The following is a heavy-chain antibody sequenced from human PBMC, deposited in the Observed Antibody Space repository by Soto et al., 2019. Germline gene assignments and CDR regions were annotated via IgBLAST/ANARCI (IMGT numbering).Heavy chain of an antibody. Sequence: LRLSCAAAELSFRSYWMTWVRQAPGKGLEWVALINEDGSQKYYVGSVKGRFIISRDNAKDSVYMQMDSLRAGDTAVYFCARVGRYGWDFDHWGQGTLVTVSS. J-gene: IGHJ4*02. CDR3: ARVGRYGWDFDH. CDR1: ELSFRSYW. D-gene: IGHD5-18*01. V-gene: IGHV3-7*01. CDR2: INEDGSQK.